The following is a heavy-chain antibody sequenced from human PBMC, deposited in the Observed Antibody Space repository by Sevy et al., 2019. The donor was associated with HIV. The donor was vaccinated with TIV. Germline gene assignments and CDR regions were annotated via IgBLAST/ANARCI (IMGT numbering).Heavy chain of an antibody. V-gene: IGHV3-23*01. D-gene: IGHD2-15*01. CDR2: ISGSGVGP. Sequence: GGSLRLSCAASGFTFSGYAMSWVRQAPGKGLEWVSAISGSGVGPYYADSVKGRFTISRDNSNNTLYLQMNSLRVEDTAVYYWAKSLLVVIAASGPYGMDVWGQGTTVTVSS. CDR1: GFTFSGYA. J-gene: IGHJ6*02. CDR3: AKSLLVVIAASGPYGMDV.